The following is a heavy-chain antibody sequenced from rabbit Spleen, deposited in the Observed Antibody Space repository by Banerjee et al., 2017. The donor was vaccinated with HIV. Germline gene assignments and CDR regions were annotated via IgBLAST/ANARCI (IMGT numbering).Heavy chain of an antibody. J-gene: IGHJ4*01. CDR3: ARDWADTNGYSYAYDFNL. D-gene: IGHD6-1*01. Sequence: QEQLVESGGGLVEPEGSLTLTCTASGFTLSSYWMWWVRQAPGKGLEWIACIVAGSSGSTYYANWAKGRFTISKTSSTTVTLQMASLTAADTATYFCARDWADTNGYSYAYDFNLWGQGTLVTVS. V-gene: IGHV1S45*01. CDR2: IVAGSSGST. CDR1: GFTLSSYW.